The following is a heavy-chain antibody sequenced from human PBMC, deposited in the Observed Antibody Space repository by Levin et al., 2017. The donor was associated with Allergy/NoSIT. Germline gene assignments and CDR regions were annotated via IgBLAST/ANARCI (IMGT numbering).Heavy chain of an antibody. D-gene: IGHD3-10*01. CDR3: ARKRITMVRGVIITDYFDY. V-gene: IGHV4-39*01. CDR1: GGSISSSSYY. CDR2: IYYSGST. J-gene: IGHJ4*02. Sequence: PSETLSLTCTVSGGSISSSSYYWGWIRQPPGKGLEWIGSIYYSGSTYYNPSLKSRVTISVDTSKNQFSLKLSSVTAADTAVYYCARKRITMVRGVIITDYFDYWGQGTLVTVSS.